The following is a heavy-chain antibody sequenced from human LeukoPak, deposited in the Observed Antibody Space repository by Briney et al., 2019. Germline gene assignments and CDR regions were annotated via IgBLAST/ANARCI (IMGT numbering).Heavy chain of an antibody. D-gene: IGHD5-18*01. V-gene: IGHV4-39*07. CDR2: IYHSGST. CDR1: GGSISSSSYY. J-gene: IGHJ4*02. Sequence: SETLSLTCTVSGGSISSSSYYWGWIRQPPGKGLEWIGSIYHSGSTYYNPSLKSRVTISVDTSKNQFSLKLSSVTAADTAVYYCARASDSYPWVTRPPDTAMALFDYWGQGTLVTVSS. CDR3: ARASDSYPWVTRPPDTAMALFDY.